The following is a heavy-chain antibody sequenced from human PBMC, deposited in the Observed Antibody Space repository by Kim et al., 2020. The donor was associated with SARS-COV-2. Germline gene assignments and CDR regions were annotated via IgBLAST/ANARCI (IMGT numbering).Heavy chain of an antibody. CDR2: IKQDGSER. V-gene: IGHV3-7*01. D-gene: IGHD4-17*01. CDR3: ARDRVQNHRLDPPYYYYYGMDV. J-gene: IGHJ6*02. CDR1: GFTFSSYW. Sequence: GGSLRLSCAASGFTFSSYWMSWVRQAPGKGLEWVANIKQDGSERYYVDSVKGRFTISRDNAKNSLYLQMNSLRAEDTAVYYCARDRVQNHRLDPPYYYYYGMDVWGQGTTVTVSS.